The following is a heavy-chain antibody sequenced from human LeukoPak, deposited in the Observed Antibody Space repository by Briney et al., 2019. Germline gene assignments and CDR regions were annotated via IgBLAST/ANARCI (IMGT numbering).Heavy chain of an antibody. V-gene: IGHV4-30-4*08. CDR2: IYHSGST. CDR3: ARGDRGNWFDP. D-gene: IGHD2-15*01. Sequence: PSQTLSLTCTVSGASISSGDYYWSWIRQPPGKGLEWIGYIYHSGSTYYNPSLKSPITISLDTSKNQFSLKLSSVTAADTAVYYCARGDRGNWFDPWGQGTLVTVSS. J-gene: IGHJ5*02. CDR1: GASISSGDYY.